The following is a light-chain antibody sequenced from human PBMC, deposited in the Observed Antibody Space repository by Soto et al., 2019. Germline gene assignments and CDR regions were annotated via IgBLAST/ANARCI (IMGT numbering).Light chain of an antibody. J-gene: IGLJ1*01. CDR2: DVT. V-gene: IGLV2-14*01. CDR3: MSYTTSIIYV. Sequence: QSVLTQPASVSGSPGQSITISCTGNSSDVGFYNHVSWYQQHPGKAPKLMISDVTNRPSGVSDRFSGSKSGNTASLTISGLQTEDEADYYCMSYTTSIIYVFGSGTKVTVL. CDR1: SSDVGFYNH.